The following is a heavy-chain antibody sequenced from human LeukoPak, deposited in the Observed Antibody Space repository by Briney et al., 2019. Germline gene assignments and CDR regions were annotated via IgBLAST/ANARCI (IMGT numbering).Heavy chain of an antibody. J-gene: IGHJ4*02. D-gene: IGHD3-10*01. CDR1: VYTFTVDN. CDR2: INSNSGGK. Sequence: AAVKVSCKSSVYTFTVDNMHRVRQPPGQGGEWMGWINSNSGGKNYAQKFQGRVTMTRDKSISTAYMEMSRLRSDDTAVYYCARERHCDGSGSGDYWGQGTLVTVSS. CDR3: ARERHCDGSGSGDY. V-gene: IGHV1-2*02.